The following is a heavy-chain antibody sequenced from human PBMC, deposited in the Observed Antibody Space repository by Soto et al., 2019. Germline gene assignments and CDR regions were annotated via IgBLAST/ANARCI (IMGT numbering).Heavy chain of an antibody. J-gene: IGHJ4*02. Sequence: ASVKDSCRTSGYIFTGNYIHWVRQAPGQGLEWMGWINPNSGGTTYAQKFQGRVTMTSDTSISTAYLDLTNLTFDDTAVYYCASEKTKFDFWGQGTLVTVSS. CDR1: GYIFTGNY. CDR3: ASEKTKFDF. V-gene: IGHV1-2*02. CDR2: INPNSGGT.